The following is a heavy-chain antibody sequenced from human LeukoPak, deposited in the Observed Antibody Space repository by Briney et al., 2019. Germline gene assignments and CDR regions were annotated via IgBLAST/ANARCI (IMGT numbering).Heavy chain of an antibody. D-gene: IGHD6-19*01. CDR1: GYSFISYW. J-gene: IGHJ4*02. V-gene: IGHV5-51*01. CDR2: IYPGDSDT. CDR3: ARAVAGDYFDY. Sequence: GESLKISCKGSGYSFISYWIGWVRQMPGKGLEWMGTIYPGDSDTRYSPSFQGQVAISADKSISTAYLQWSSLKASDSAMYYCARAVAGDYFDYWGQGTLVTVSS.